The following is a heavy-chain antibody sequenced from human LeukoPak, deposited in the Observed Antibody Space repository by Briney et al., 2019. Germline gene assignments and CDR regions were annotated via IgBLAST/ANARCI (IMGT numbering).Heavy chain of an antibody. CDR1: GFTFSSYG. CDR3: ARGYFDWLSCFDY. D-gene: IGHD3-9*01. V-gene: IGHV3-30*02. CDR2: IRYDGSNK. J-gene: IGHJ4*02. Sequence: PGGSLRLSCAASGFTFSSYGMHWVRQAPGKGLEWVAFIRYDGSNKYYADSVKGRFTISRDNSKNTLYLQMNSLRAEDTAVYYCARGYFDWLSCFDYWGQGTLVTVSS.